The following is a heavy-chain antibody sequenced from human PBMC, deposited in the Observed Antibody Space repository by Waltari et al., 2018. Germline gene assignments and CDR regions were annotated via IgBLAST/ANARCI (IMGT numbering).Heavy chain of an antibody. Sequence: EVHLVQSGGGLIQPGGSLRLSCGVSGFTFKNYWMTWVRQAPGKCREWVANINQDGRDKNYVDSVEGRFTISRDNAQNSVYLQMNSLRAEDTAVYYCARDVPNGYFDYWGSGTLVTVSS. V-gene: IGHV3-7*01. CDR3: ARDVPNGYFDY. D-gene: IGHD1-1*01. CDR1: GFTFKNYW. CDR2: INQDGRDK. J-gene: IGHJ4*02.